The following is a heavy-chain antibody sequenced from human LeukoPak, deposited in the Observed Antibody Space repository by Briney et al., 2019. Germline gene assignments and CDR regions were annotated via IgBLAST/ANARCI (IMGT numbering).Heavy chain of an antibody. CDR1: TFTFSSLW. Sequence: GGSLRLSCAVSTFTFSSLWMSWVRQAPGKGLEWVAKIEPGGSEENYLDSVKGRFTISRDDAKNSLYLQMNSLRAEDTSVYYCVTGGHYAGSWVQGSLVTVSS. V-gene: IGHV3-7*01. J-gene: IGHJ5*02. D-gene: IGHD3-22*01. CDR2: IEPGGSEE. CDR3: VTGGHYAGS.